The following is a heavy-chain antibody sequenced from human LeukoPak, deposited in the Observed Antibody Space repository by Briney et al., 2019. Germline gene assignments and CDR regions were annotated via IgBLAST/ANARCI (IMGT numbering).Heavy chain of an antibody. CDR1: GGSSSGYY. D-gene: IGHD6-13*01. V-gene: IGHV4-34*01. Sequence: SETLSLTCAVYGGSSSGYYWSWIRQPPGKGLEWIGEINHSGSTNYNPSLKSRVTISVDTSKNQFSLKLSSVTAADTAVNYCARGQGAAVFLPLVYWGQGTLVTVSS. CDR2: INHSGST. CDR3: ARGQGAAVFLPLVY. J-gene: IGHJ4*02.